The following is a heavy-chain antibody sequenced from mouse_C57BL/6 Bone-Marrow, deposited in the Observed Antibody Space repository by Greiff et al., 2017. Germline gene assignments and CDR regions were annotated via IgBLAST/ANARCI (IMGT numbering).Heavy chain of an antibody. CDR1: GYTFTDYE. V-gene: IGHV1-15*01. Sequence: VQLQQSGAELVRPGASVTLSCTASGYTFTDYEMPWVKQTPVHGLEWIGAIDPETGGTAYNQKFKGKSILTADKSSSTDYMELRSLTSEDSAVYYGTGNSGRVPYWYLDVWGKGTTVTVSS. J-gene: IGHJ1*03. CDR3: TGNSGRVPYWYLDV. D-gene: IGHD4-1*01. CDR2: IDPETGGT.